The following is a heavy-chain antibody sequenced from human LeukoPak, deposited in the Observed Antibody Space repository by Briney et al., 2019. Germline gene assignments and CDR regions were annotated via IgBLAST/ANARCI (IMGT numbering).Heavy chain of an antibody. J-gene: IGHJ4*02. CDR1: GFTFSNYG. D-gene: IGHD6-13*01. V-gene: IGHV3-30*02. CDR2: IRYDGSDK. CDR3: AKSPYRGGSSWTEFDY. Sequence: GGSLRLSCAASGFTFSNYGIHWVRQAPGKGLEWVAFIRYDGSDKYYAEFVKGRFTISRDSSKNTVYLQMNSLRDEGTAVYYCAKSPYRGGSSWTEFDYWGQGTLVTVSS.